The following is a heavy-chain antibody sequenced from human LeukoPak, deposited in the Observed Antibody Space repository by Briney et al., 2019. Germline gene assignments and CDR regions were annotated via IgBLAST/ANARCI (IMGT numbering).Heavy chain of an antibody. CDR2: INPNSGGT. D-gene: IGHD6-6*01. Sequence: ASVKASCKASGYTFTGYYMHWVRQAPGQGLEWMGWINPNSGGTNYAQKFQGRVTMTRDTSISTAYMELSRLRPDDTAVYYCARVRIAARLFDYWGQGTLVTVSS. V-gene: IGHV1-2*02. CDR1: GYTFTGYY. J-gene: IGHJ4*02. CDR3: ARVRIAARLFDY.